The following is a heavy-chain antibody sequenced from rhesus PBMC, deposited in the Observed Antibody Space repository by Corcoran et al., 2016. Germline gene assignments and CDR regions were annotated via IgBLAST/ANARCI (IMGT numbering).Heavy chain of an antibody. J-gene: IGHJ4*01. CDR3: ASMTTGFE. D-gene: IGHD4-29*01. CDR2: ISYSGST. V-gene: IGHV4-122*02. Sequence: QVQLQESGPGLVKPSETLSLTCAVSGGSISSSYFYWCWIRQAPGKGLEWIGYISYSGSTSYNPSLKSRVTISRDTSKNQFSLKLSSVTAADTAVYYCASMTTGFEWGQGVLVTVSS. CDR1: GGSISSSYFY.